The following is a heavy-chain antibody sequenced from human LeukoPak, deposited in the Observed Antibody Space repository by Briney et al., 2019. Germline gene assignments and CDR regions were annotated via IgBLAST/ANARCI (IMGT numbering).Heavy chain of an antibody. V-gene: IGHV4-59*01. CDR2: VSDNGGT. CDR3: ARVRLLAWLSSYYFDN. D-gene: IGHD3-3*01. Sequence: SETLSLTCTVSRGSISSFYWSWIRQSPGKGLEWIGYVSDNGGTIYNPSLKSRVTISVDTSKKQFSLKLPSVTAADTAVYYCARVRLLAWLSSYYFDNWGQGTQVTVSS. CDR1: RGSISSFY. J-gene: IGHJ4*02.